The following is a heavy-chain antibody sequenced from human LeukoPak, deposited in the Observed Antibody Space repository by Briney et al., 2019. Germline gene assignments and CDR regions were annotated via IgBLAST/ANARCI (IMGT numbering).Heavy chain of an antibody. CDR1: GYSISTGYY. D-gene: IGHD6-19*01. CDR3: AAQGSSARKGNY. Sequence: SETLSLTCTVSGYSISTGYYWDWSRQPPGKGLEWIGTFYHGGSTYYNPSLKSHVTISVDTSKNQFSLKLSSVPAADTAVYYCAAQGSSARKGNYWGQGTLVTVSS. V-gene: IGHV4-38-2*02. CDR2: FYHGGST. J-gene: IGHJ4*02.